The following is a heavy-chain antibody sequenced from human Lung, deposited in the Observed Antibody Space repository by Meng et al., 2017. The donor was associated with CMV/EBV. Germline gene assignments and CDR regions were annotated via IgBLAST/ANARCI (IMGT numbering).Heavy chain of an antibody. J-gene: IGHJ4*02. D-gene: IGHD4-17*01. CDR2: IYPGDSDT. Sequence: SGSPFPNYWIGWVRQLPGKGLEWMGIIYPGDSDTRYSPSFQGQVTISADKSINTAYLQWSSLKASDTAIYYCARRYGDYGLYYFDSWGQGTLVTVSS. CDR1: GSPFPNYW. CDR3: ARRYGDYGLYYFDS. V-gene: IGHV5-51*01.